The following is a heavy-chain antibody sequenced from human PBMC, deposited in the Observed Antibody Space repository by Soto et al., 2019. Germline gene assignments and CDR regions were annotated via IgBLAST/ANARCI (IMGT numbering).Heavy chain of an antibody. J-gene: IGHJ6*02. D-gene: IGHD4-17*01. CDR1: GGSISSGYYY. V-gene: IGHV4-30-4*01. Sequence: SETLSLTCTVSGGSISSGYYYWSWIRQPPGKGLEWIGYIYYSGSTYYNPSLKSRVTISVDTSKNQFSLKLSSVTAADTAVYYCARDVGYGAKDYYYYYGMDVWGQGTTVTVSS. CDR3: ARDVGYGAKDYYYYYGMDV. CDR2: IYYSGST.